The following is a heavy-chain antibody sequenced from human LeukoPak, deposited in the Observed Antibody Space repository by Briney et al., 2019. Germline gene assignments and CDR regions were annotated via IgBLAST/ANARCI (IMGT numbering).Heavy chain of an antibody. D-gene: IGHD6-19*01. J-gene: IGHJ4*02. CDR1: GYTFTSFA. Sequence: ASVKVSCKASGYTFTSFAIHWVRQAPGQRLEWMGWINAATANRKYSQKFQDRVTITRETSVTTAYMELSSLTSEDTAVYYCARVSDDSGWNFDYWGQGTLVTVSS. V-gene: IGHV1-3*01. CDR2: INAATANR. CDR3: ARVSDDSGWNFDY.